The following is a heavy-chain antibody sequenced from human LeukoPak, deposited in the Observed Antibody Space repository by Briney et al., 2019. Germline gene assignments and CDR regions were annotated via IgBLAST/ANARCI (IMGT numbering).Heavy chain of an antibody. CDR3: ARGRYSGYRVWFDP. D-gene: IGHD5-12*01. CDR2: INHSGST. V-gene: IGHV4-34*01. CDR1: GGSFSGYY. Sequence: IPSQTLSLTCAVDGGSFSGYYWSWIRQPPGKGLEWLGEINHSGSTNYNPSLKSRVTISVDTSKNQFSLKLSSVTAADTAVYYCARGRYSGYRVWFDPWGQGTLVTGSS. J-gene: IGHJ5*02.